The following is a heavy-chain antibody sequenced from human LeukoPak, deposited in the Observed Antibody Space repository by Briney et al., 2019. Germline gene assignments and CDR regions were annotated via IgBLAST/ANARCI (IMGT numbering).Heavy chain of an antibody. CDR1: GFTFSSYS. Sequence: GGSLRLSCAASGFTFSSYSMNWVRQAPGKGLEWVSGISWNSGRIGYADSVKGRFIISRDNAKNSLYLQMNSLRSEDTAFYYCAKATYSTSPGYYFDYWGQGTLATVSS. V-gene: IGHV3-9*01. J-gene: IGHJ4*02. CDR2: ISWNSGRI. CDR3: AKATYSTSPGYYFDY. D-gene: IGHD6-6*01.